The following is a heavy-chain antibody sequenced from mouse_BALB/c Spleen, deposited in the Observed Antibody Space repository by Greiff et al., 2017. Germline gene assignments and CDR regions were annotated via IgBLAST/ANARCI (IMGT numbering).Heavy chain of an antibody. V-gene: IGHV5-4*02. CDR1: GFTFSDYY. CDR3: AREWSFYAMDY. D-gene: IGHD1-1*02. J-gene: IGHJ4*01. Sequence: EVKLQESGGGLVKPGGSLKLSCAASGFTFSDYYMYWVRQTPEKRLEWVATISDGGSYTYYPDSVKGRFTISRDNAKNNLYLQMSSLKSEDTAMYYCAREWSFYAMDYWGQGTSVTVSS. CDR2: ISDGGSYT.